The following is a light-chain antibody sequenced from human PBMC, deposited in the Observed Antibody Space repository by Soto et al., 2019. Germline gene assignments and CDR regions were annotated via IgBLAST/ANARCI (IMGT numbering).Light chain of an antibody. CDR1: GGQTNYA. CDR2: VNFRGAH. Sequence: QLVLTQPPSASASLGASVTLTCTVTGGQTNYAIAWHQQSTGKGPRYLLTVNFRGAHNKGAGIPDRFSGSSTGAERYLTISPLQSDEEAVYFCQTWGSDIHGFGPGTKLPVL. V-gene: IGLV4-69*01. J-gene: IGLJ1*01. CDR3: QTWGSDIHG.